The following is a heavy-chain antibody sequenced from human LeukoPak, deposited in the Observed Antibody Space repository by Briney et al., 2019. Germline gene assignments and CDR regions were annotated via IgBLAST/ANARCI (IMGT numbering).Heavy chain of an antibody. Sequence: GASVKVSCKAPGYTFTNYYMHWVRQAPGQGLEWMGGIIPIFGTPHYAQKFQDRVTITADASTSTAYMELSSLRSEDTAVYYCARAYMTATRHFDSWGQGTLVTVSS. CDR1: GYTFTNYY. J-gene: IGHJ4*02. V-gene: IGHV1-69*13. D-gene: IGHD2-21*02. CDR2: IIPIFGTP. CDR3: ARAYMTATRHFDS.